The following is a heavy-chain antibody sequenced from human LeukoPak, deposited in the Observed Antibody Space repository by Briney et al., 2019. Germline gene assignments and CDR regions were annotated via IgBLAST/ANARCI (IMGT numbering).Heavy chain of an antibody. CDR2: ISYDGSNK. V-gene: IGHV3-30*03. CDR1: GFTFSRYG. J-gene: IGHJ3*02. Sequence: GGSLRLSCAASGFTFSRYGMHWVRQAPGKGLEWVAVISYDGSNKYYADSVKGRFTISRDNSKNTLYLQMNSLRSEDTAVYYCARERPHRGYCSGGSCYGPGAFDIWGQGTMVTVSS. CDR3: ARERPHRGYCSGGSCYGPGAFDI. D-gene: IGHD2-15*01.